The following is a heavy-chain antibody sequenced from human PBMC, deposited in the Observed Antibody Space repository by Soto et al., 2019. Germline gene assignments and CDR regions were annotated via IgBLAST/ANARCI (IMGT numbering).Heavy chain of an antibody. CDR2: MNPNSGNT. J-gene: IGHJ4*02. D-gene: IGHD4-17*01. Sequence: QVQLVQSGAEVKKPGASVKVSCKASGYTFTSYDINWVRQATGQGLEWMGWMNPNSGNTGYAQKFQGRVTMTRNTSISTAYMALSSLRSEDTGVYYRATFTLDYRDYQGEDDYWGQATLVTVSS. V-gene: IGHV1-8*01. CDR3: ATFTLDYRDYQGEDDY. CDR1: GYTFTSYD.